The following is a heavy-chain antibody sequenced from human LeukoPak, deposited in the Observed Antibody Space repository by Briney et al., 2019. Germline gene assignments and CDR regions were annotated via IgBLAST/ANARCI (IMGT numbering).Heavy chain of an antibody. CDR2: INPNSGGT. D-gene: IGHD3-22*01. CDR3: ARVWGSYYDSSGYYSGPFDY. CDR1: GYSFTSYD. Sequence: ASVKVSCKASGYSFTSYDINWVRQAPGQGLEWMGWINPNSGGTNYAQRFQGRVTMTRDTSISTAYMELSRLRSDDTAVYYCARVWGSYYDSSGYYSGPFDYWGQGTLVTVSS. V-gene: IGHV1-2*02. J-gene: IGHJ4*02.